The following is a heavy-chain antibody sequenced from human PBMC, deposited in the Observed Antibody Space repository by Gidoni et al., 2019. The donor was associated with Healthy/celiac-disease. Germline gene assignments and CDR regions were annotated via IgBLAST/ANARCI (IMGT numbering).Heavy chain of an antibody. CDR3: AKDKPVDPRFDP. Sequence: DVQLLESGGGLVQPAVSLRLSCAASGFPFSSYAIRWVRQAPGKGLEWVSAISGSGGSTYYADSVKGRFTISRDNSKNTLYLQMNSLRAEDTAVYDCAKDKPVDPRFDPWGQGTLVTVSS. J-gene: IGHJ5*02. CDR2: ISGSGGST. CDR1: GFPFSSYA. V-gene: IGHV3-23*01.